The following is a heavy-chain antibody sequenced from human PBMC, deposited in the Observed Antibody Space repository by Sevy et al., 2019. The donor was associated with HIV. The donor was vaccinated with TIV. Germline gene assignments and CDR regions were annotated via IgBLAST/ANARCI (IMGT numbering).Heavy chain of an antibody. V-gene: IGHV3-74*01. Sequence: GGSLRLSCAASGFTFSSYWMHWVRQAPGKGLVWVSRINSDGSSTSYAYSVNGRFTISRDNAKNTLYLQMNSLRAEDTAVYYCARVGIAAAGDYYYYMDVWGKGTTVTVSS. CDR2: INSDGSST. CDR3: ARVGIAAAGDYYYYMDV. CDR1: GFTFSSYW. J-gene: IGHJ6*03. D-gene: IGHD6-13*01.